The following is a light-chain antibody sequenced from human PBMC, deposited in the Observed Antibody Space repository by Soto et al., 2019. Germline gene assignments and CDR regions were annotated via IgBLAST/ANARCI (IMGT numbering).Light chain of an antibody. CDR3: QQYNHWPPLT. CDR1: QSVGRN. CDR2: GAS. V-gene: IGKV3-15*01. Sequence: EIVMTQSPATLSVSPGERATLSCRASQSVGRNLAWYQQKPGQAPRLLIYGASTRATGIPARFSGSGSGTEFTLSFSRLQSEDFAIYSCQQYNHWPPLTFGGGTKGEIK. J-gene: IGKJ4*01.